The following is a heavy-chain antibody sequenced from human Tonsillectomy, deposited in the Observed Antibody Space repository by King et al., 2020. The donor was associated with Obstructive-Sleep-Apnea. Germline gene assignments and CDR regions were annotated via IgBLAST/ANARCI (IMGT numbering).Heavy chain of an antibody. CDR1: GGSVSSGSYY. Sequence: VQLQESGPGLVKPSETLSLTCTVSGGSVSSGSYYWSWIRQPPGKGLEWFGYIYYSGSTNYNPSLKSRVTISVDTSKNQFSLKLRSVTAADTAVYYCARGRGYDFWSGYSTRKDYYYYGMDVWGQGTTVTVSS. J-gene: IGHJ6*02. D-gene: IGHD3-3*01. CDR3: ARGRGYDFWSGYSTRKDYYYYGMDV. V-gene: IGHV4-61*01. CDR2: IYYSGST.